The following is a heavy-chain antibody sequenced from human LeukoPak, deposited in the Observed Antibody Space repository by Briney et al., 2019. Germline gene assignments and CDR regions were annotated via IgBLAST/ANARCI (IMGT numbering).Heavy chain of an antibody. CDR1: GFTFSSYA. V-gene: IGHV3-21*01. CDR2: ISSSSNYI. J-gene: IGHJ2*01. D-gene: IGHD2-2*02. CDR3: ARGAHCSSTSCYNGVAGAFDL. Sequence: GGSLRLSCAASGFTFSSYAMSWVRQAPGKGLEWVSSISSSSNYIFYADSGKGRFTISRDNAKNSLYLQMNSLRAGDTAVYYCARGAHCSSTSCYNGVAGAFDLWGRGTLVTVSS.